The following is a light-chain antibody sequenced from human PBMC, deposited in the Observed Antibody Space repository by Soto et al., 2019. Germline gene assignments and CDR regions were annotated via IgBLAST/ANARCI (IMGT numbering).Light chain of an antibody. CDR2: DVT. V-gene: IGLV2-11*01. CDR3: CSCAGGYIYL. J-gene: IGLJ1*01. Sequence: QSALTQPRSVSGSPGQSVTISCTGTGNDVGAYNYVSWYQQHPGRPPKLMIYDVTKWHSGVPERFSGSKSGNTASLTISGLQAEDEADDFCCSCAGGYIYLFGTGTKRTVL. CDR1: GNDVGAYNY.